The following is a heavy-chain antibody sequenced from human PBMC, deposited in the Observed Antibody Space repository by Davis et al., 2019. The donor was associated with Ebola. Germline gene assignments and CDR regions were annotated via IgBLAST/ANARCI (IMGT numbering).Heavy chain of an antibody. CDR3: ARGPLGIFDY. V-gene: IGHV4-34*01. Sequence: SETLSLTCAVYGGSFSGYYWSWIRQPPGKGLEWIGEINHSGSTNYNPSLKSRVTISVDTSKNQFSLKLSSVTAADTAVYYCARGPLGIFDYWGQGTLVTVSS. CDR2: INHSGST. D-gene: IGHD7-27*01. J-gene: IGHJ4*02. CDR1: GGSFSGYY.